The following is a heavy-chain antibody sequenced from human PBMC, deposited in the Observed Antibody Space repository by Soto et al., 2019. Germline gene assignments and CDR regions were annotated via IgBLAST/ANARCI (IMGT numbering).Heavy chain of an antibody. D-gene: IGHD3-22*01. J-gene: IGHJ6*02. CDR3: AKVVLSGWPYYYGMDV. CDR2: ISGSGGST. CDR1: GFTFSSYA. Sequence: GGSLRLSCAASGFTFSSYAMSWVRQAPGKGLEWVSAISGSGGSTYYADSVKGRFTISRDNSKSTLYLQMNSLRAEDTAVYYCAKVVLSGWPYYYGMDVWGQGTTVTVSS. V-gene: IGHV3-23*01.